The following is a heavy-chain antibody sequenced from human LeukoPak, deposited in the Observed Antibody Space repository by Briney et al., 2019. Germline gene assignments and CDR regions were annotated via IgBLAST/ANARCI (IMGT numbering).Heavy chain of an antibody. CDR2: MNPNSGNT. D-gene: IGHD3-3*01. CDR1: GYTFTSYD. Sequence: GASVTVSFTASGYTFTSYDINWVRQATGQGLEWMGWMNPNSGNTGYAQKFQGRVTMTRNTSISTAYMELSSLRSEDTAVYYCARVTYYDFWSGYANYLGYWGQGTLVTVSS. J-gene: IGHJ4*02. CDR3: ARVTYYDFWSGYANYLGY. V-gene: IGHV1-8*01.